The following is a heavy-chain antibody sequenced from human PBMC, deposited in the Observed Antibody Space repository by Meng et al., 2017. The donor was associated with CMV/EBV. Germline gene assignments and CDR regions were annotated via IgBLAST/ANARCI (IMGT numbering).Heavy chain of an antibody. V-gene: IGHV1-46*01. CDR3: ARDRYPAYDSSGYYCY. J-gene: IGHJ4*02. D-gene: IGHD3-22*01. CDR2: INPSGGST. Sequence: GYTFTRYYMHWVRQATGQGLEWMGIINPSGGSTSYAQKFQGRVTMTRDTSTSTVYMELSSLRSEDTAVYYCARDRYPAYDSSGYYCYWGQGTLVTSPQ. CDR1: GYTFTRYY.